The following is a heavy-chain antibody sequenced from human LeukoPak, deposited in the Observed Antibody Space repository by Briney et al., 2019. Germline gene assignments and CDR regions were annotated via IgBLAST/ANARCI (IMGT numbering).Heavy chain of an antibody. CDR1: GFTFSGSA. CDR2: IRSKANSYAT. CDR3: TTDYYDSSGYFPSFDY. Sequence: GGSLRLSCAASGFTFSGSAMHWVRQASGKGLEWVGRIRSKANSYATAYAASVKGRFTISRDDSKNTAYLQMNSLKTEDTAVYYCTTDYYDSSGYFPSFDYWGQGTLVTVSS. V-gene: IGHV3-73*01. D-gene: IGHD3-22*01. J-gene: IGHJ4*02.